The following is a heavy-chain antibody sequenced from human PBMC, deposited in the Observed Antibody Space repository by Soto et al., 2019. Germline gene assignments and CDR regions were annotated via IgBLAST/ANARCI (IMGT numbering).Heavy chain of an antibody. Sequence: AGSLRLSCAVSGFTFSRYWLTWVRQAPGKGLEWVANIKEDGSEIYYVDSVKGRFTTSRDNAKNSLYLQMNSLRAEDTAVYYCARVVSGRDYGDSIDCWGRGTLVTVSS. CDR2: IKEDGSEI. J-gene: IGHJ4*02. CDR1: GFTFSRYW. CDR3: ARVVSGRDYGDSIDC. D-gene: IGHD4-17*01. V-gene: IGHV3-7*03.